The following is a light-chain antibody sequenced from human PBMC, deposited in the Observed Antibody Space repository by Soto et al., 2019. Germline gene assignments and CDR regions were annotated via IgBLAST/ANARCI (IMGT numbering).Light chain of an antibody. CDR1: SSDVGGYKY. CDR3: SSYGSGNARL. J-gene: IGLJ1*01. Sequence: QSVLTQPASVSGSPGQSITISCTGTSSDVGGYKYVSWYQQHPGKAPKLIIYEVSNRPSGVSNRFSGSKSGNTASLTISGLQAEDEADYYCSSYGSGNARLFGTGTKGTVL. V-gene: IGLV2-14*01. CDR2: EVS.